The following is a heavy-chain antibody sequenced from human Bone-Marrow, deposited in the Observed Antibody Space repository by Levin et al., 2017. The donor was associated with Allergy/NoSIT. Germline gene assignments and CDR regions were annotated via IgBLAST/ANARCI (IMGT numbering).Heavy chain of an antibody. J-gene: IGHJ4*02. Sequence: SCAASGFTFDDYAMHWVRQAPGKGLEWVSGISWNSGSIGYADSVKGRFTISRDNAKNSLYLQMNSLRAEDTALYYCANVPPGGGDHFDYWGQGTLVTVSS. D-gene: IGHD3-16*01. V-gene: IGHV3-9*01. CDR1: GFTFDDYA. CDR3: ANVPPGGGDHFDY. CDR2: ISWNSGSI.